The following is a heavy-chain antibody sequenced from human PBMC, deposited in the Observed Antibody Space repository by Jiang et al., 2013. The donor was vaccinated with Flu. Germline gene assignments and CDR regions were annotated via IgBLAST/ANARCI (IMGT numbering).Heavy chain of an antibody. V-gene: IGHV1-18*01. J-gene: IGHJ4*02. CDR2: ISDYNRNT. D-gene: IGHD3-9*01. Sequence: GAEVKKPGASVKVSCKASGYTFTNYGISWVRQAPGQGLEWMGWISDYNRNTKYAQRLQGRVTVTTDTSTSTAYMELRSLRSDDTAVYYCARTKHILTGYYRGSYYFDYWGQG. CDR3: ARTKHILTGYYRGSYYFDY. CDR1: GYTFTNYG.